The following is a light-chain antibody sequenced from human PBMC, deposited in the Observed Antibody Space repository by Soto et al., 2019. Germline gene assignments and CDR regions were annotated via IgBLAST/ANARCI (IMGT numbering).Light chain of an antibody. Sequence: DIQMTQSPSTLSASVGDRVTITCRASQSISSWLAWYQQKPGKAPKVLIYDASSLESGVPSRFSASGSGTEFTFTITSLRPDDFPTYYCKKKNTYPWTFGQGPRWKSN. J-gene: IGKJ1*01. V-gene: IGKV1-5*01. CDR3: KKKNTYPWT. CDR2: DAS. CDR1: QSISSW.